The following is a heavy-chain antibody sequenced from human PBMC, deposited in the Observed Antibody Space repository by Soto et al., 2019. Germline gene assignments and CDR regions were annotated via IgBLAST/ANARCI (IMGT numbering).Heavy chain of an antibody. CDR3: AKGLGYCSGGSCQYYFDC. CDR2: ISWNSGSI. D-gene: IGHD2-15*01. Sequence: EVQLVESGGGLVQPGRSLRLSCAASGFTFDDYAMHWVRQAPGKGLEWVSGISWNSGSIGYADSVKGRFTISRDNAKNSLYLQMNSLRAEDTALYYCAKGLGYCSGGSCQYYFDCWGQGTLVTVSS. CDR1: GFTFDDYA. J-gene: IGHJ4*02. V-gene: IGHV3-9*01.